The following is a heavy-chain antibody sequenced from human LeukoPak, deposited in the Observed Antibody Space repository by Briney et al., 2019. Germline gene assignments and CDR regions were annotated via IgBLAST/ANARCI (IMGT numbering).Heavy chain of an antibody. D-gene: IGHD2/OR15-2a*01. CDR3: ARGGEGTTSGDY. J-gene: IGHJ4*02. CDR1: AYSFTSYW. CDR2: IYPRDSDT. V-gene: IGHV5-51*01. Sequence: GESLKISCKGSAYSFTSYWIGWVRQLPGKGLEWMGIIYPRDSDTRDSPSFQGQLTISADKFISTAYLQWSSLQASETAMYYCARGGEGTTSGDYWGQGTLVTVSS.